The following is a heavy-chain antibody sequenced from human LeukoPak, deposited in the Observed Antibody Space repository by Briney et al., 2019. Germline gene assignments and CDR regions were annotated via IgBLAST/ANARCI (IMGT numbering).Heavy chain of an antibody. V-gene: IGHV3-23*01. D-gene: IGHD1-1*01. CDR1: GFTFSRYA. CDR3: AEASWVANADAVL. Sequence: GGSLRLSCVASGFTFSRYAMSWVRQAPARGLEWVSSLRGDGSTFYADSVKGRFTLSRDESRNTVYLQMNNLRVEGTAVYYCAEASWVANADAVLWGQGTLVTVSS. J-gene: IGHJ4*02. CDR2: LRGDGST.